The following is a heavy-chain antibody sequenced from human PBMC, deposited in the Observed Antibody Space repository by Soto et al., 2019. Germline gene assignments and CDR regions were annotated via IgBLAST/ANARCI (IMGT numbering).Heavy chain of an antibody. CDR2: IYHGGST. Sequence: QLQLQESGSGLVRPSQTLSLSCAVSGGSISSGGYSWNWIRQSPGKGLEWIGYIYHGGSTYSNPSLESRVTLSVDTSKNQFSLRLNSVIAADTAVYYCARDRRSFYHDGSGLDYWGQGILVTVSS. CDR1: GGSISSGGYS. V-gene: IGHV4-30-2*06. D-gene: IGHD3-22*01. J-gene: IGHJ4*02. CDR3: ARDRRSFYHDGSGLDY.